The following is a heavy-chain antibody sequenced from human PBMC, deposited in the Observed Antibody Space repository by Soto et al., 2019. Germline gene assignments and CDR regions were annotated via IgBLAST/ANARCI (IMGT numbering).Heavy chain of an antibody. Sequence: QVQLVQSGAEVKKPGSSVKVSCKASGGTFSSYAISWVRQAPGQGLEWMGGIIPIFGTANYAQKFQGRVTITADKSTSTAYMELSSLRSEDTAVYYCAGGGYYYDSSGYYRDYFDYWGQGTLVTVSS. D-gene: IGHD3-22*01. CDR3: AGGGYYYDSSGYYRDYFDY. CDR2: IIPIFGTA. CDR1: GGTFSSYA. J-gene: IGHJ4*02. V-gene: IGHV1-69*06.